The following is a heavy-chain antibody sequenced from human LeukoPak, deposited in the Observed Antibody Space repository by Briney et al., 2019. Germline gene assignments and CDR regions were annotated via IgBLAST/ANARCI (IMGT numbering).Heavy chain of an antibody. Sequence: PGGSLRLSCAASGFTFSDYYMSWLRQAPGKGLEWVSYISSSGSTIYYADSVKGRFTISRDNAKNSLYLQMNSLRAEDTAVYYCASDGCTSCPIDYWGQGTLVTVSS. CDR3: ASDGCTSCPIDY. CDR1: GFTFSDYY. CDR2: ISSSGSTI. V-gene: IGHV3-11*04. D-gene: IGHD2-2*01. J-gene: IGHJ4*02.